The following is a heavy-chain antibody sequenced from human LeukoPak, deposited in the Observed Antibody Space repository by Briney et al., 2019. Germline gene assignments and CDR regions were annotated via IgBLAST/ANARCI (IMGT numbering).Heavy chain of an antibody. D-gene: IGHD6-13*01. CDR1: GYTFTNYY. Sequence: ASVKVSCKASGYTFTNYYMHWVRQAPGQGLEWMGIINPSGGSTSYAQKFQGRVTMTRDTSTSTVYMELSSLRSEDTAVYYCARDGREPGIAAAYHFDYWGQGTLVTVSS. V-gene: IGHV1-46*01. J-gene: IGHJ4*02. CDR3: ARDGREPGIAAAYHFDY. CDR2: INPSGGST.